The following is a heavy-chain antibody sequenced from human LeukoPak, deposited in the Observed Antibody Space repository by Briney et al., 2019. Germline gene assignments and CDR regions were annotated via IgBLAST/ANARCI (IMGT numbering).Heavy chain of an antibody. V-gene: IGHV3-74*01. Sequence: GGSLRLSCTASGFTFTGYWMHWVRQAPGTGLVWVSRINSDGSGTNCADSVKGRFTISRDNAKNTLFLQMNSLRAEDTAVYYCARESSSSGRYFDYWGQGTLVTVSS. CDR3: ARESSSSGRYFDY. CDR2: INSDGSGT. CDR1: GFTFTGYW. J-gene: IGHJ4*02. D-gene: IGHD6-6*01.